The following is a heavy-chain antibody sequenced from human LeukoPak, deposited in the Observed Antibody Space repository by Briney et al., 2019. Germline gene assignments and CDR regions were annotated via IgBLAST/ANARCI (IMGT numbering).Heavy chain of an antibody. J-gene: IGHJ6*02. Sequence: ASVKVSCKASGYTFTSYYMHWVRQAPGQGLEWMGIINPSGGSTSYAQKFQGRVTMTRDTSTSTVYMELSSLRSEDTAVYYCARDPRYCSSTSCYTGHYYYYGMDVWGQGTTVTVSS. CDR3: ARDPRYCSSTSCYTGHYYYYGMDV. D-gene: IGHD2-2*02. V-gene: IGHV1-46*01. CDR1: GYTFTSYY. CDR2: INPSGGST.